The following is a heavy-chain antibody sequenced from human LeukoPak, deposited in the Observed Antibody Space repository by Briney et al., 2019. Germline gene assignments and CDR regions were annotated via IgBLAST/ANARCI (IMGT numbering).Heavy chain of an antibody. V-gene: IGHV4-59*01. Sequence: SETLSLTCTVSGGSISSYYWSWIRQPPGKGLEWIGYIYYSGSTNYNPSLKSRVTISVDTSKNQFSLKLSSVTAADTAVYYCARDQIYGPGSHRYYYGMDVWGKGTTVTVSS. CDR1: GGSISSYY. D-gene: IGHD3-10*01. J-gene: IGHJ6*04. CDR3: ARDQIYGPGSHRYYYGMDV. CDR2: IYYSGST.